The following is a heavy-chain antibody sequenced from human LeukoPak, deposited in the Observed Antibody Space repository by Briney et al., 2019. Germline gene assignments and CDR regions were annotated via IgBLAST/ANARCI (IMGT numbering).Heavy chain of an antibody. D-gene: IGHD3-22*01. CDR1: GGSISSYY. J-gene: IGHJ3*02. Sequence: PSETLSLTCIVSGGSISSYYWSWIRQPPGKGLEWIGYIYYSGRTNYNPSLKSRVSISVDTSKNQFSLKLSSVTAADTAVYYCAGLYHDSSAYGHDAFDIWGQGPMVTVSS. CDR2: IYYSGRT. V-gene: IGHV4-59*08. CDR3: AGLYHDSSAYGHDAFDI.